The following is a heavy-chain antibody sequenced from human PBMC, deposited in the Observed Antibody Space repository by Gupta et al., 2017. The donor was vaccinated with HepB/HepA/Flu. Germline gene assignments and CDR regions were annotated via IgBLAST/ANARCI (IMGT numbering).Heavy chain of an antibody. J-gene: IGHJ5*02. CDR3: VQRGQWSGNWNTGWFDQ. Sequence: QITLQESGPTRVKPTQTLALTCTFSGFSLSTSGVGVGWVRQAPGKALEHLAFIYWDDDKRYSPSLKTRLTITKDTSKNEVVLTVTNVDPVDTATYYCVQRGQWSGNWNTGWFDQWGQGIPVTVSS. CDR2: IYWDDDK. V-gene: IGHV2-5*02. CDR1: GFSLSTSGVG. D-gene: IGHD1-1*01.